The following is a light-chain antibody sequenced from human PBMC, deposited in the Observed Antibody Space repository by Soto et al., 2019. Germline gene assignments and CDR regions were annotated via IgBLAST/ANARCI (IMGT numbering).Light chain of an antibody. CDR1: QSVSSN. Sequence: EIVMTQSPATLSVSPGERATLSCRASQSVSSNLAWYQQKPGQAPRLLIYGASTRATGIPARFSGSGSGTEFTLTISSLQSEDFAVYYCQQANSFPLTFGGGTKGDIK. V-gene: IGKV3-15*01. CDR2: GAS. J-gene: IGKJ4*01. CDR3: QQANSFPLT.